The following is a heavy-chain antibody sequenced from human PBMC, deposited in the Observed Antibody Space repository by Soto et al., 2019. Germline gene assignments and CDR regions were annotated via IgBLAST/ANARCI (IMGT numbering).Heavy chain of an antibody. V-gene: IGHV3-23*01. CDR1: GLTFSSYA. J-gene: IGHJ4*02. Sequence: EVQLLESGGGLVQPGGSLRLSCAASGLTFSSYAMTWVRQAPGKGLEWVSTIGGSGRSTYYADSVKGRFTISRDNSQNTLYLQLNSLRAEDTAIYYCAKESEDYWGQGTLVTVSS. CDR3: AKESEDY. CDR2: IGGSGRST.